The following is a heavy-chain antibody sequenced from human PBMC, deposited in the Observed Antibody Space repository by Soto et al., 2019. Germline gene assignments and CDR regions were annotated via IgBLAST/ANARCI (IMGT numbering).Heavy chain of an antibody. D-gene: IGHD3-10*01. CDR2: ISYDGSNK. CDR3: ARSGELNYYYYMDV. V-gene: IGHV3-30*03. Sequence: GGSLRLSCAASGFTFSSYGMHWVRQAPGKGLEWVAVISYDGSNKYYADSVKGRFTISRDNSKNTLYLQMNSLRAEDTAVYYCARSGELNYYYYMDVWGKGTTVTVSS. CDR1: GFTFSSYG. J-gene: IGHJ6*03.